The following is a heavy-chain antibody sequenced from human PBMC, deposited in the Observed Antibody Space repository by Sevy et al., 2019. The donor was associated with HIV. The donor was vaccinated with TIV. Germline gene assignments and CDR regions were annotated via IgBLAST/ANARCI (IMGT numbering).Heavy chain of an antibody. J-gene: IGHJ3*01. Sequence: SETLSLTCTVSDVSISSGTNYWGWIRQPPGKGLEWIGSIYYSGSTYYNPSLKSRVTISADTSMNQFSLKLGSVTVAETAVYYCARQRGGWYEYDASDVWGQGTMVTVSS. D-gene: IGHD6-19*01. CDR1: DVSISSGTNY. CDR2: IYYSGST. CDR3: ARQRGGWYEYDASDV. V-gene: IGHV4-39*01.